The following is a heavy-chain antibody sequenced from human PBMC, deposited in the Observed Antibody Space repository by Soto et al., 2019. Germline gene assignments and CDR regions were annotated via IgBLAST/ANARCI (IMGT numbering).Heavy chain of an antibody. J-gene: IGHJ4*02. CDR2: IYYSGST. Sequence: SETLSLTCTVSGGSVSSGSYYWGWIRQPPGKGLEWIGYIYYSGSTNYNPSLKSRVTISVDTSKNQFSLKLSSVTAADTAVYYCARASSSWNYFDYWGQGTLVTVSS. V-gene: IGHV4-61*01. D-gene: IGHD6-13*01. CDR3: ARASSSWNYFDY. CDR1: GGSVSSGSYY.